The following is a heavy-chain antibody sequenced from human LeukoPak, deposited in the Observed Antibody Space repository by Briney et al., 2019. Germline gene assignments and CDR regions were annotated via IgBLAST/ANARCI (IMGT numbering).Heavy chain of an antibody. V-gene: IGHV3-48*01. CDR3: ARSMITFGGVIAV. CDR2: ISSSSSII. J-gene: IGHJ4*02. D-gene: IGHD3-16*02. Sequence: GGSLRLSCAASEFTFSSYSMNWVRQAPGKGLEWVSYISSSSSIIYYADSVKGRFTISRDNAKNSLYLQMNSLRAEDTAAYYCARSMITFGGVIAVWGQGTLVTVSS. CDR1: EFTFSSYS.